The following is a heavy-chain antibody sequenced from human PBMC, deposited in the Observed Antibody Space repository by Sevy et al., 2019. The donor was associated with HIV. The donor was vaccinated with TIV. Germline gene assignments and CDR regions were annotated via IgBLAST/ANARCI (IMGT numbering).Heavy chain of an antibody. CDR1: GYTFTSYG. CDR3: ARDRGYSSSWRDFDY. CDR2: ISAYNGNT. J-gene: IGHJ4*02. Sequence: ASVKVSCKAYGYTFTSYGISWVRQAPGQGLEWMGWISAYNGNTNYAQKLQGRVTMTTDTSTSTAYMELRSLRSDDTAVYYCARDRGYSSSWRDFDYWGQGTLVTVSS. D-gene: IGHD6-13*01. V-gene: IGHV1-18*04.